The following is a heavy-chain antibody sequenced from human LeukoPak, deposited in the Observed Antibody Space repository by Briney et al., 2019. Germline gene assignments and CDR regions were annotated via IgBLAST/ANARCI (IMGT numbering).Heavy chain of an antibody. Sequence: PGGSLRLSCAASGFTFSSYAMSWVRQAPGRGLEWVSAISGSGGSTYYADSVKGRFTISRGNSKNTLYLQMNSLRSEDTAVYYCAKGSYDFWSGYLPGFDPWGQGTLVTVSS. V-gene: IGHV3-23*01. CDR1: GFTFSSYA. CDR3: AKGSYDFWSGYLPGFDP. CDR2: ISGSGGST. D-gene: IGHD3-3*01. J-gene: IGHJ5*02.